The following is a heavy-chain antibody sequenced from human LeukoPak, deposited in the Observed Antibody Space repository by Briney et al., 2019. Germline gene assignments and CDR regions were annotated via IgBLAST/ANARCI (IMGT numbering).Heavy chain of an antibody. CDR1: GGSISSGGYS. V-gene: IGHV4-30-2*03. Sequence: SQTLSLTCTVSGGSISSGGYSWRWIRQPPGTGLEWIGYISYSGNTYYNASLQSQVSISIDTSKNQFSLKLTSVPAADTAVYYCARQTGSGLFILPGGQGTLVTVSS. J-gene: IGHJ4*02. CDR3: ARQTGSGLFILP. CDR2: ISYSGNT. D-gene: IGHD3/OR15-3a*01.